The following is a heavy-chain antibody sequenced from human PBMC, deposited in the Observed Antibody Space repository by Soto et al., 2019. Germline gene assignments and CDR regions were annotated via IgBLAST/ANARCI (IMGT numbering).Heavy chain of an antibody. D-gene: IGHD3-10*01. CDR1: GGSINSSEYY. CDR3: ARDVRGSSGRRVDV. CDR2: IYYSGST. V-gene: IGHV4-31*03. J-gene: IGHJ6*02. Sequence: VQLQQSGPGLVKPSQTLSLTCTVSGGSINSSEYYWSWIRQHPGKGLEWIGHIYYSGSTYYNPYLKSRVAISVDTSNNNFSLKLSSVTAADTAVYYCARDVRGSSGRRVDVWGQGTTVTVSS.